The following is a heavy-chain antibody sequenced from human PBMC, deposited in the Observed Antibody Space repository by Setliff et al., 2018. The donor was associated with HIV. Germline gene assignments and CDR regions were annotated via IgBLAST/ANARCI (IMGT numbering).Heavy chain of an antibody. V-gene: IGHV4-61*02. CDR2: IYTSGTT. CDR1: GGSISSGSYY. J-gene: IGHJ4*02. CDR3: ARDHSSSPLAVQ. D-gene: IGHD6-6*01. Sequence: PSETLSLTCTVSGGSISSGSYYWNWIRQPAGKGLEWIGRIYTSGTTNYNPSLKSRVTISVDTSKNPFSLKLSSVTSADTAVYYCARDHSSSPLAVQWGQGTLVTVSS.